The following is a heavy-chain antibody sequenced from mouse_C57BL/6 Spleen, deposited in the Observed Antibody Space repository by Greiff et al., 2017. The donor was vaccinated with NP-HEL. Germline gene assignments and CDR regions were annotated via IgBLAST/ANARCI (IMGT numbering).Heavy chain of an antibody. CDR1: GYTFTSYW. CDR2: IYPGSGST. D-gene: IGHD3-2*02. J-gene: IGHJ4*01. Sequence: QVQLQQSGAELVKPGASVKMSCKASGYTFTSYWITWVKQRPGQGLEWIGDIYPGSGSTNYNEKFKSKATLTVDTSSSTAYMQLSSLTSEDSAVYYCAREGQRRPYAMDYWGQGTSVTVSS. V-gene: IGHV1-55*01. CDR3: AREGQRRPYAMDY.